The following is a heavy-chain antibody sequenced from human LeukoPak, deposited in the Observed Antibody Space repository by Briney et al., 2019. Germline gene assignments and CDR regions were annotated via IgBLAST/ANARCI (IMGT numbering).Heavy chain of an antibody. CDR2: IRYDGSNK. V-gene: IGHV3-30*02. J-gene: IGHJ3*02. D-gene: IGHD3-22*01. CDR3: AKTLNYYDSSGYDAFDI. CDR1: GFTFSSYG. Sequence: GGSLRLSCAASGFTFSSYGMHWVRQAPGKGLVWVAFIRYDGSNKYYADSVKGRFTISRDNSKNTLYLQMNSLRAEDTAVYYCAKTLNYYDSSGYDAFDIWGQGTMVTVSS.